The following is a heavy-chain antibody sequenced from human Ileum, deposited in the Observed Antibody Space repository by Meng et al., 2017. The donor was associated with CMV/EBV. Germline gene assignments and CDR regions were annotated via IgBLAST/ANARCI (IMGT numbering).Heavy chain of an antibody. CDR3: ARAPFWSGYPDY. CDR2: ISASGDST. D-gene: IGHD3-3*01. V-gene: IGHV3-23*01. CDR1: GFAFSTYD. Sequence: GESLKISCIASGFAFSTYDMNWVRQAPGKGLEWVSSISASGDSTFYADSVKGRFTFSRDNSKNTLYLQMNSLRADDTAVYYCARAPFWSGYPDYWGQGTLVTVSS. J-gene: IGHJ4*02.